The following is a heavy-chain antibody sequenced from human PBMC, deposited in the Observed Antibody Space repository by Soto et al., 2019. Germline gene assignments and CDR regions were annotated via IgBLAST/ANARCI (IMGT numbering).Heavy chain of an antibody. CDR1: GGAFNGYY. V-gene: IGHV4-34*01. CDR2: INHSGTV. D-gene: IGHD3-10*01. J-gene: IGHJ4*02. CDR3: ARAGAALVRGSIGGFDY. Sequence: QVHLQQWGAGLLKPSETLSLTCAVNGGAFNGYYWTWIRQSPGQGLQWIGEINHSGTVDYNPSLKSRVTISNDTSKKQFSLTLTSVTAADTAVYYCARAGAALVRGSIGGFDYWGQGTLVTGSS.